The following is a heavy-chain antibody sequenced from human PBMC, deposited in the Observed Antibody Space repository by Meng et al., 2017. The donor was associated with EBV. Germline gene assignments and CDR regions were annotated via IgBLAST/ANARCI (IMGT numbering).Heavy chain of an antibody. CDR1: GGTFRSDA. Sequence: VQLLQSGAEVKKPGSSVKVSCRTSGGTFRSDAVSWVRQAPGKGLEWMGGLIPMVGAPHYAQKFQGRVTIIADESTSTHSMELNSLRSEDTAMYYCASESGRGFTPDYWGQGTLVTVSS. CDR2: LIPMVGAP. D-gene: IGHD3-10*01. J-gene: IGHJ4*02. CDR3: ASESGRGFTPDY. V-gene: IGHV1-69*01.